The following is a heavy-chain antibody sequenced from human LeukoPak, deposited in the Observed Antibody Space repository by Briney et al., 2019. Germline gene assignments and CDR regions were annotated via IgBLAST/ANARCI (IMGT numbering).Heavy chain of an antibody. CDR2: IYYSGST. D-gene: IGHD2-15*01. CDR1: GGSISSSSYY. Sequence: SETLSLTCTVSGGSISSSSYYWGWIRQPPGKGLEWIGSIYYSGSTYYDPSLKSRVTISVDTSKNQFSLKLSSVTAADTAVYYCALVVAATGPFFYWGQGTLVTVSS. J-gene: IGHJ4*02. CDR3: ALVVAATGPFFY. V-gene: IGHV4-39*01.